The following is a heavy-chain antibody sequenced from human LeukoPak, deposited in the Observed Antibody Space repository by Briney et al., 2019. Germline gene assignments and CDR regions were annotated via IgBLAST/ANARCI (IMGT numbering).Heavy chain of an antibody. Sequence: GASVKVSCKTSGYSFTGYYIHWVRQAPGQGLEWMGWINPNSGGTNYAQKFQGRVTMTRDTSINTAYMELSSLISDDTAVYYCARAEYSSSSAYWGQGTLVSVSS. D-gene: IGHD6-6*01. CDR3: ARAEYSSSSAY. CDR1: GYSFTGYY. J-gene: IGHJ4*02. CDR2: INPNSGGT. V-gene: IGHV1-2*02.